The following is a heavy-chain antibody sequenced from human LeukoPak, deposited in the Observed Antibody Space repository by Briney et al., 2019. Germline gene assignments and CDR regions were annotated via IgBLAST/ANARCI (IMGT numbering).Heavy chain of an antibody. CDR1: GYSFTSYW. V-gene: IGHV5-51*01. Sequence: KPGESLKISCKGSGYSFTSYWIGWVRQMPGKGLEWMGIIYPGDSDTRYSPSFQGQVTISADKSISTAYLQWSSLRASDTAMYYCARQVGQQLALNWFDPWGQGTLVTVSS. CDR3: ARQVGQQLALNWFDP. D-gene: IGHD6-13*01. J-gene: IGHJ5*02. CDR2: IYPGDSDT.